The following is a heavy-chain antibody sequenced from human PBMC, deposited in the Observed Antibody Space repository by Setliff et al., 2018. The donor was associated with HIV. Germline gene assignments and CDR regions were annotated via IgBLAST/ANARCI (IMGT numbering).Heavy chain of an antibody. CDR2: IYPVDSET. CDR3: ARPRGNDYAGSGFDN. J-gene: IGHJ4*02. V-gene: IGHV5-51*01. D-gene: IGHD2-2*01. Sequence: GESLKISCQGSGYNFVDYSIAWVRQVPGKGLEWMGIIYPVDSETRYSPSYQGQVTISADKSINTAYLQWTTLKASDSAMYYCARPRGNDYAGSGFDNWGQGTLVTVSS. CDR1: GYNFVDYS.